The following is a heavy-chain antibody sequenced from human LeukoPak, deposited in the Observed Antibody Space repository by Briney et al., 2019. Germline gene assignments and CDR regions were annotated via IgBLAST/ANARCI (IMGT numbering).Heavy chain of an antibody. CDR3: ARQYVWGSYRPDAFDI. V-gene: IGHV4-31*03. CDR2: IYYSGST. Sequence: PSETLSLTCTVSGGSISSGGYYWSWIRQHPGKGLEWIGYIYYSGSTYYNPSLKSRVTISVDTSKNQFSLKLSSVTAADTAVYYCARQYVWGSYRPDAFDIWGQGTMVTVSS. CDR1: GGSISSGGYY. J-gene: IGHJ3*02. D-gene: IGHD3-16*02.